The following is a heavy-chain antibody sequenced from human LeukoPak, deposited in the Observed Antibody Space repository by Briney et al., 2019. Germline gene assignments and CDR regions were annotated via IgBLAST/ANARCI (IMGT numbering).Heavy chain of an antibody. D-gene: IGHD4-23*01. CDR3: AKGSARWELYDY. J-gene: IGHJ4*02. Sequence: GGSLRLSCAASGFTFSSNGMSWVRQAPGKGLEWVSAIVGDGDGVTFYTNSVKGRFTISRDNSKNTLYLQMNSLRVEDTAVYYCAKGSARWELYDYWGQGTLVTVSS. CDR2: IVGDGDGVT. CDR1: GFTFSSNG. V-gene: IGHV3-23*01.